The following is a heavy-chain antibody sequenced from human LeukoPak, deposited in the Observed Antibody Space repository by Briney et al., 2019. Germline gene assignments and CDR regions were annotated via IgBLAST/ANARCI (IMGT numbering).Heavy chain of an antibody. Sequence: ASVKVSCKASGYTFTDYYVHWVRQAPGQGLEWLGWINPDSGATNFAQRFQGRVTMTRDTSVNTAHMELNNLRSDDTAVYYCARDLCHGGSCFHFDSWGQGTLVTVSS. CDR3: ARDLCHGGSCFHFDS. CDR2: INPDSGAT. V-gene: IGHV1-2*02. CDR1: GYTFTDYY. D-gene: IGHD2-15*01. J-gene: IGHJ4*02.